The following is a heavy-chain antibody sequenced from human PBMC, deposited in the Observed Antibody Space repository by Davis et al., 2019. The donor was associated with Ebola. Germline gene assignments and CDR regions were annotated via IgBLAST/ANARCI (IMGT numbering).Heavy chain of an antibody. CDR2: INPHNGNT. CDR3: ARAQFPPTSDH. CDR1: GYTFTNYG. J-gene: IGHJ4*02. Sequence: ASVKVSCKASGYTFTNYGITWVRQAPGQGPEWMGWINPHNGNTNYAQNVQGRVTMTTDTSTSTAYMEVGTLRSDDTAVYYCARAQFPPTSDHWGQGTLVTVSS. V-gene: IGHV1-18*04. D-gene: IGHD5-24*01.